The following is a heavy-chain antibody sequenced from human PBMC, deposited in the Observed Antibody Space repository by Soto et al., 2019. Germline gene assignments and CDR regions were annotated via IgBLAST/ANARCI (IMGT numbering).Heavy chain of an antibody. CDR1: GYTFTSYG. CDR2: ISAYNGNT. V-gene: IGHV1-18*01. D-gene: IGHD2-2*01. CDR3: ARDAYCSSTSCEMMMDV. J-gene: IGHJ6*04. Sequence: ASVKVSCKASGYTFTSYGISWVRQAPGQGLEWMGWISAYNGNTNYAQKLQGRVTMTTDTSTSTAYMELRSLRSDDTAVYYCARDAYCSSTSCEMMMDVWGKGTTVTVSS.